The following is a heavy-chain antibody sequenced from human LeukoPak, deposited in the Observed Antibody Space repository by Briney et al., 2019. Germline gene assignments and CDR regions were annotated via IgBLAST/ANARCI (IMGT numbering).Heavy chain of an antibody. V-gene: IGHV3-48*04. Sequence: GGSLRLSCAASGFTFSSHNMVWVRQPPGKGLEWISYISDSSITMYYADSVKGRFTISRGNAKNSLYLQMNSLRAEDTAVYYRARDGGFCSGGFCYRLFDPWGQGTLVTVSS. CDR3: ARDGGFCSGGFCYRLFDP. CDR1: GFTFSSHN. CDR2: ISDSSITM. D-gene: IGHD2-15*01. J-gene: IGHJ5*02.